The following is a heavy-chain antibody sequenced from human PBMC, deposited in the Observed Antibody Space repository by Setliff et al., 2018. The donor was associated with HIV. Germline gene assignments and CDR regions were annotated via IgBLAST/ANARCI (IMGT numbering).Heavy chain of an antibody. CDR2: IHPVDSDT. D-gene: IGHD6-13*01. CDR3: VRHRHTAAGTLDAFDI. Sequence: GESLKLSCKGSGYSFTGNWIGWVRQMPGKGLEWMGIIHPVDSDTRYSPSFQGQVTISADKSISTAYLQWSTLKASDTAIYYCVRHRHTAAGTLDAFDIWGQGTVVTVSS. J-gene: IGHJ3*02. CDR1: GYSFTGNW. V-gene: IGHV5-51*01.